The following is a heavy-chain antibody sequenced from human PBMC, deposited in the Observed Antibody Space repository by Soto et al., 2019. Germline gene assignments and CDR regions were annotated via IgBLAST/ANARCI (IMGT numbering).Heavy chain of an antibody. J-gene: IGHJ4*02. V-gene: IGHV3-23*01. CDR1: GFTFSSYA. Sequence: EVQLLESGGGLVQPGGSLRLSCAASGFTFSSYAMSWVRQAPGKGLEWVSAISGSGGSTYYADSVKGRFTISRDNSNNALYLPMNSLRAEDTAVYYCANHRFLEWLLYSYYFDYWGQGPLVTVSS. CDR2: ISGSGGST. CDR3: ANHRFLEWLLYSYYFDY. D-gene: IGHD3-3*01.